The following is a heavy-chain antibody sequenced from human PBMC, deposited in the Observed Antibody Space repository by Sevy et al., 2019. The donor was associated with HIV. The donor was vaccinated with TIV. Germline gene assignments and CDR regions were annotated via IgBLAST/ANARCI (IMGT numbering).Heavy chain of an antibody. CDR3: ATYIIVTPYYTN. D-gene: IGHD3-9*01. CDR2: IYHTGTT. Sequence: SETLSLTCAVSGIFINTSQWWSWVRQPPGEGLEWIGEIYHTGTTDYNPSLKNRVTMSVERSKNEFSLTLKSVTAADTAIYYCATYIIVTPYYTNWGPGTLVTVSS. J-gene: IGHJ4*03. CDR1: GIFINTSQW. V-gene: IGHV4-4*02.